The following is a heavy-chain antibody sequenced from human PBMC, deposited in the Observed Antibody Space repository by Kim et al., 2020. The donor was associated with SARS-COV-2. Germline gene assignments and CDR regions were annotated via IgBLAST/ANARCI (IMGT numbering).Heavy chain of an antibody. CDR2: ISGSGGST. J-gene: IGHJ6*02. CDR3: AKGGIDDFWSGYYGFGVRDGMDV. D-gene: IGHD3-3*01. Sequence: GGSLRLSCAASGFTFSSYAMSWVRQAPGKGLDWVSAISGSGGSTYYADSVKGRFTISRDNSKNTLYLQMNSLRAEDTAVYYCAKGGIDDFWSGYYGFGVRDGMDVWGQGTTVTVSS. CDR1: GFTFSSYA. V-gene: IGHV3-23*01.